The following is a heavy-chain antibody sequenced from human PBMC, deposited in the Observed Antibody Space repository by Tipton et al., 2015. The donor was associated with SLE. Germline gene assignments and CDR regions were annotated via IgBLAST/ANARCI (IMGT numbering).Heavy chain of an antibody. Sequence: LRLSCTVSGGSISSSSYYWGWIRQPPGKVLEWIGSIYYSGSTYYNPSLKSRVTISVDTSKNQFSLKLSSVTAADTAVYYCARRYSSSWFSDNWFDPWGQGTLVTVSS. D-gene: IGHD6-13*01. V-gene: IGHV4-39*07. CDR1: GGSISSSSYY. CDR2: IYYSGST. CDR3: ARRYSSSWFSDNWFDP. J-gene: IGHJ5*02.